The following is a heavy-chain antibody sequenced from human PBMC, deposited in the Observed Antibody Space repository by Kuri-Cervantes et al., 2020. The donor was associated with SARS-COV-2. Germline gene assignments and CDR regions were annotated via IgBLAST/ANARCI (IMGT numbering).Heavy chain of an antibody. D-gene: IGHD6-19*01. J-gene: IGHJ6*02. CDR3: ARARIVSSGWYYYYGMDV. Sequence: SETLSLTCTVSGGSISSGGYYWSWIRQPPGKGLEWIGSIYYSGSTYYNPSLKSRVTISVDTSKSQFSLKLSSVTAADTAVYYCARARIVSSGWYYYYGMDVWGQGTTVTVSS. CDR1: GGSISSGGYY. V-gene: IGHV4-39*07. CDR2: IYYSGST.